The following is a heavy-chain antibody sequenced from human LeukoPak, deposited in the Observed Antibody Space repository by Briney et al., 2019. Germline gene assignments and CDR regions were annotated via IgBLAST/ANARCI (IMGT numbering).Heavy chain of an antibody. V-gene: IGHV3-23*01. Sequence: GGSLRLSCAASGFTFSNYPMSWVRQAPGKGLEWVSAISGGGASTYYTDSVKGRFTISRDNSKNTLYLQMNSLRAEDTAVYYCARDRVAADEARVFDYWGQGTLVTVSS. J-gene: IGHJ4*02. D-gene: IGHD6-13*01. CDR2: ISGGGAST. CDR3: ARDRVAADEARVFDY. CDR1: GFTFSNYP.